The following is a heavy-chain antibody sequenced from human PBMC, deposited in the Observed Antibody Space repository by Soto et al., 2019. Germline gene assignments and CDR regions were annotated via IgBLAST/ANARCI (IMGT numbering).Heavy chain of an antibody. CDR1: GYTFNAYY. V-gene: IGHV1-2*02. CDR2: INPKYGTT. CDR3: ARASLYGSGSRLDY. D-gene: IGHD3-10*01. J-gene: IGHJ4*02. Sequence: ASVKVSCRASGYTFNAYYMHWMRQAPGQGRERLEWINPKYGTTNYAQKFQGRVTMTRDTSTSTAHMELRSLRSDDTAVYYCARASLYGSGSRLDYWGQGTLVTVSS.